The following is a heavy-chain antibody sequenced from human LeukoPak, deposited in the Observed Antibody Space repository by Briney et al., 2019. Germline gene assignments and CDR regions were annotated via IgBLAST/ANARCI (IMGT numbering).Heavy chain of an antibody. D-gene: IGHD1-1*01. CDR2: IYYSGST. CDR1: GASITSDY. J-gene: IGHJ5*02. CDR3: ARDSPNWTAKGVWFDP. V-gene: IGHV4-59*01. Sequence: PSETLSLTCSVSGASITSDYWSWIRQPPGKGLEWIGYIYYSGSTNYNPSLKSRVTISVDTSKNQFSLKLSSVTAADTAVYYCARDSPNWTAKGVWFDPWGQGTLVTVSS.